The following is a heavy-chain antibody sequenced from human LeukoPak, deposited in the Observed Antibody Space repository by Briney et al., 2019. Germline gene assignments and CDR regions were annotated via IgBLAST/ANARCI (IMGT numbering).Heavy chain of an antibody. CDR1: GGSISSGSYY. CDR2: IYTSGST. V-gene: IGHV4-61*02. D-gene: IGHD5-24*01. J-gene: IGHJ4*02. CDR3: ATVEMAL. Sequence: SETLSLTCTVSGGSISSGSYYWSWIRQPAGKGLEWIGRIYTSGSTNYNPSLKSRVTISVDTSKNQFSLKLSSVTAADTAVYYCATVEMALWGQGTLVTVSS.